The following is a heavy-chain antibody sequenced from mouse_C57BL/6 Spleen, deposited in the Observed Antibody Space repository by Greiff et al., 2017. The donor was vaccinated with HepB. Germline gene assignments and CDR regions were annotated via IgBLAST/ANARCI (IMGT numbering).Heavy chain of an antibody. CDR2: IYPRSGNT. CDR3: AREDGYYPTFDY. Sequence: QVQLKQSGAELARPGASVKLSCKASGYTFTSYGISWVKQRTGQGLEWIGEIYPRSGNTYYNEKFKGKATLTADKSSSTAYMELRSLTSEDSAVYFCAREDGYYPTFDYWGQGTTLTVSS. D-gene: IGHD2-3*01. V-gene: IGHV1-81*01. J-gene: IGHJ2*01. CDR1: GYTFTSYG.